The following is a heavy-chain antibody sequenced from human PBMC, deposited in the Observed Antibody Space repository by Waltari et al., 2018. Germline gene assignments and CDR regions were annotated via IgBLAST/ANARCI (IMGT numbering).Heavy chain of an antibody. Sequence: QVQLQESSPSLLKPSETLSLICTVSGGSISGFYWSWVRQPPGKGLDWIGYIYYTGSTNFNPSLKSGVTRSVDTSKNQFSLKLSSVTAADTAFYYCARGGGGDWEWFDPWGQGTLVTVSS. CDR2: IYYTGST. V-gene: IGHV4-59*01. D-gene: IGHD2-21*02. CDR3: ARGGGGDWEWFDP. CDR1: GGSISGFY. J-gene: IGHJ5*02.